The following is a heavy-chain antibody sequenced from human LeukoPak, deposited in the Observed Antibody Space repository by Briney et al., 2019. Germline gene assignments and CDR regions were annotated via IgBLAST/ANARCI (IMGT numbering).Heavy chain of an antibody. CDR2: IYYSGST. J-gene: IGHJ6*02. V-gene: IGHV4-59*01. Sequence: PSETLSLTCTVSGGSISSYYWSWIRQPPGKGLEWIGYIYYSGSTNYNPSLKSRVTISVDTSKNQFSLKLGSVTAADTAVYYCARVGNWNGYNYYGMDVWGQGTTVTVSS. CDR3: ARVGNWNGYNYYGMDV. D-gene: IGHD1-20*01. CDR1: GGSISSYY.